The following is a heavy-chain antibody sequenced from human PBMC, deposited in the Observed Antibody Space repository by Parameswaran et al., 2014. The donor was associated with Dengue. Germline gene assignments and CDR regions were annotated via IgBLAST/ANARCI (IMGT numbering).Heavy chain of an antibody. J-gene: IGHJ6*02. Sequence: VRQMPGKGLEWIGSIYYSGSTYYNPSLKSRVTISVDTSKNQFSLKLSSVTAADTAVYYCARWLYSNSHYYYYGMDVWGQGTTVTVSS. D-gene: IGHD4-11*01. V-gene: IGHV4-39*01. CDR2: IYYSGST. CDR3: ARWLYSNSHYYYYGMDV.